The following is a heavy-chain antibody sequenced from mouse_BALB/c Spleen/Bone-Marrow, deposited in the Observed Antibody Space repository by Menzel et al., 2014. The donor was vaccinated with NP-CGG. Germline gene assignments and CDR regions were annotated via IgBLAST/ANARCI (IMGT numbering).Heavy chain of an antibody. CDR3: AREGLRRRAAMDY. D-gene: IGHD2-4*01. CDR1: GFTFSSYA. V-gene: IGHV5-9-4*01. CDR2: ISSGGSYT. J-gene: IGHJ4*01. Sequence: EVQLVESGGGLVKPGGSLKLSCAASGFTFSSYAMSWVRQSPEKRLEWVAEISSGGSYTYYPDTVTGQFTISRDNAKNTLYLEMSSLRSEDTAMYYCAREGLRRRAAMDYWGQGTSVTVSS.